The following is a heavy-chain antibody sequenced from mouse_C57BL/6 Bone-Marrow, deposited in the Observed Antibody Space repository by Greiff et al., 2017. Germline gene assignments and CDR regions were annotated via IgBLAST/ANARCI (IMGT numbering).Heavy chain of an antibody. CDR2: ISNGGGST. D-gene: IGHD1-1*01. V-gene: IGHV5-12*01. Sequence: EVQGVESGGGLVQPGGSLKLSCAASGFTFSDYYMYWVRQTPEKRLEWVAYISNGGGSTYYPDTVKGRFTISRDNAKNTLYLQMSRLKSEDTAMYYCARLGDYGSSYDWYFDVWGTGTTVTVSS. CDR3: ARLGDYGSSYDWYFDV. CDR1: GFTFSDYY. J-gene: IGHJ1*03.